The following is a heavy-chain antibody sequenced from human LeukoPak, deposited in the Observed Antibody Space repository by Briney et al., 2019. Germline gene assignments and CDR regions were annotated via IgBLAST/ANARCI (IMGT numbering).Heavy chain of an antibody. V-gene: IGHV3-21*04. CDR3: ARCMGTSSGWRQINYYYYYYMDV. CDR2: ISGTGNYI. CDR1: GFTFSSFS. J-gene: IGHJ6*03. D-gene: IGHD6-19*01. Sequence: NSGGSLRLSCVASGFTFSSFSMNWVRQAPGKGLEWVSSISGTGNYIFDADSVKGRFTISRDNSKNTLYLQMNSLRAEDTAVYYCARCMGTSSGWRQINYYYYYYMDVWGKGTTVTVSS.